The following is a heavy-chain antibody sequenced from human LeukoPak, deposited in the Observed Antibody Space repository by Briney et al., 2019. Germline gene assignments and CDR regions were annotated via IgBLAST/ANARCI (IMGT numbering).Heavy chain of an antibody. V-gene: IGHV3-48*03. CDR2: ISSSGSTI. CDR3: ARDQEMTTAPYYYMDV. CDR1: GFTFSSYE. Sequence: PGGSLRLSCAASGFTFSSYEMNWVRQAPGKGLEWVSYISSSGSTIYYADSVKGRFTISRDNAKNSLYLQMNSLRAEDTAVYYCARDQEMTTAPYYYMDVWGKGTTVTVSS. J-gene: IGHJ6*03. D-gene: IGHD5-24*01.